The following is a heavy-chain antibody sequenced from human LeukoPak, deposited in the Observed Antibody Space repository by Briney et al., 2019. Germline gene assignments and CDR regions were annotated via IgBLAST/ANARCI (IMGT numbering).Heavy chain of an antibody. CDR3: ARQMYVDGWDEMGAMDV. D-gene: IGHD2-8*01. CDR2: IGTAGDT. CDR1: GFTFSSYD. V-gene: IGHV3-13*01. Sequence: GGALRLSCAASGFTFSSYDMQWVRQAPGKGLEGVSAIGTAGDTYYPGSVKGRFTISRENAKNTSYLQMNSLRAGDTAVYYCARQMYVDGWDEMGAMDVGGNGTTVTISA. J-gene: IGHJ6*04.